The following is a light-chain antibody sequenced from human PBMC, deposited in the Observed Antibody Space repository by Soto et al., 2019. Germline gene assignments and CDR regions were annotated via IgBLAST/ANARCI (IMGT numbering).Light chain of an antibody. Sequence: QSVLTQPPSVSAAPGQRVTISCSGSASNIGNNSASWYQQLPGAAPKLLIYDDNNRPSGIPDRFSGSKSGTSATLCITGLQTGDEADYYCGTWDTSLPACVFGPGTKVTVL. CDR1: ASNIGNNS. V-gene: IGLV1-51*01. CDR3: GTWDTSLPACV. CDR2: DDN. J-gene: IGLJ1*01.